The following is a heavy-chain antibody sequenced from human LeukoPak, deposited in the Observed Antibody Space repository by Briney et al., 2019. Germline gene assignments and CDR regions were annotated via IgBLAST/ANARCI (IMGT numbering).Heavy chain of an antibody. V-gene: IGHV4-39*01. CDR2: IYYSGST. J-gene: IGHJ4*02. CDR3: ARQLGYYYDSSGYYLTGYFDY. D-gene: IGHD3-22*01. CDR1: GGSISSSSYY. Sequence: SETLSLTCTVSGGSISSSSYYWGWIRQPPGKGLEWIGSIYYSGSTYYNPSLKSRVTISVDTSKNQFSLKLSSVTAADTAVYYCARQLGYYYDSSGYYLTGYFDYWGREPWSPSPQ.